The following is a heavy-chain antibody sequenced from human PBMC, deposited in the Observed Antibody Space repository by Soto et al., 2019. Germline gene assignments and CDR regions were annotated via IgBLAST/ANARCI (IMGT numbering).Heavy chain of an antibody. J-gene: IGHJ5*02. CDR3: ARDIVVAPTARGWFDP. CDR2: INPNSGST. V-gene: IGHV1-46*01. Sequence: ASVKVSCKASGYTLTRYCIHWVRQAPGQGLEWMGIINPNSGSTSYALKFQDRVTMTRDTSTSTVYMELSSLRSEDTAVYYCARDIVVAPTARGWFDPWGQGTLVTVS. D-gene: IGHD2-2*01. CDR1: GYTLTRYC.